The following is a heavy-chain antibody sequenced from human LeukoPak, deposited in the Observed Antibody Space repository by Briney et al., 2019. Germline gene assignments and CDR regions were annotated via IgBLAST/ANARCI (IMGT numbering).Heavy chain of an antibody. Sequence: SETLSLTCTVSGGSISSGGYYWSWIRQPPGKGLEWIGYIYHSGSTYYNPSLKSRVTISVDRSKNQFSLKLSSVTAADTAVYYCARVPCALQYSSSCRDYYYYMDVWGKGTTVTVSS. J-gene: IGHJ6*03. CDR2: IYHSGST. V-gene: IGHV4-30-2*01. CDR1: GGSISSGGYY. D-gene: IGHD6-13*01. CDR3: ARVPCALQYSSSCRDYYYYMDV.